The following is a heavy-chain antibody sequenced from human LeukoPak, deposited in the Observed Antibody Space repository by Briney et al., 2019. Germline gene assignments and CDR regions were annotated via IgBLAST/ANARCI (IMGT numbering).Heavy chain of an antibody. V-gene: IGHV1-2*02. J-gene: IGHJ5*02. CDR2: INPNSGGT. CDR1: GYTFTGYY. Sequence: ASVKVSCKASGYTFTGYYMHWVRQVPGQGLEWMGWINPNSGGTKYAQKFQGRVTMTRDTSISTAYMELNRLRSDDTAVYYCARLDYSNYGWFDPWGQGTLVTVSS. D-gene: IGHD4-11*01. CDR3: ARLDYSNYGWFDP.